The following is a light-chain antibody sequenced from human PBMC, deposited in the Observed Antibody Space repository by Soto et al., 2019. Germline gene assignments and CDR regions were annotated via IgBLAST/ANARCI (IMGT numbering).Light chain of an antibody. CDR2: AAS. J-gene: IGKJ1*01. CDR1: QGISSY. V-gene: IGKV1-27*01. CDR3: QTYHSAPWT. Sequence: DIQMTQSPSSLSASVGDRVTMTCRASQGISSYLAWYQQEPGKVPKLLIYAASTLQSGVPSRFSGSGSGTDFTLTISSLQPEDVATYYCQTYHSAPWTFGQGTKVEI.